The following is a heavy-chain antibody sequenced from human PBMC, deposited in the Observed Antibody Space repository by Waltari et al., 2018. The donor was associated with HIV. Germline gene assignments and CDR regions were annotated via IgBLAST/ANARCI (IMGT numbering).Heavy chain of an antibody. CDR1: GFPFSNSG. CDR3: VKDRGTFTMINEY. D-gene: IGHD3-22*01. V-gene: IGHV3-30*18. Sequence: QVQLVESGGGVVQPGRSLRLSCAASGFPFSNSGMHWGRQAPGKGLEWVAVISYDGNNKNYADSVKGRFTSSRDNSKNTLYLQMNSLRADDTALYYCVKDRGTFTMINEYWGQGTLVTVSS. CDR2: ISYDGNNK. J-gene: IGHJ4*02.